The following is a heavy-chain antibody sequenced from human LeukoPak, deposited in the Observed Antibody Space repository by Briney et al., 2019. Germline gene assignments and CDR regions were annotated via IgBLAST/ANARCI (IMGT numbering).Heavy chain of an antibody. J-gene: IGHJ6*03. CDR3: ARDFFRGVRYYYYYMDV. D-gene: IGHD3-10*01. Sequence: SVKVSCKASGGTLSSYAISWVRQAPGQGLEWMGGIIPIFGTANYAQKFQGRVTITADESTSTAYMELSSLRSEDTAVYYCARDFFRGVRYYYYYMDVWGKGTTVTVSS. V-gene: IGHV1-69*01. CDR1: GGTLSSYA. CDR2: IIPIFGTA.